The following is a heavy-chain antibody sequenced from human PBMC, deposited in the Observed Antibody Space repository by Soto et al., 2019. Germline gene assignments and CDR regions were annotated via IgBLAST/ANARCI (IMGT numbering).Heavy chain of an antibody. Sequence: EVQLLESGGGLVKPGGSLRLSCAASGFTFSKYAMSWVRLAPGKGLEWVSSINANGGITDYADSLKGRFTISRDNFQNILSLQMDSLRGDDTALYFCAKDKYTDSVRKVWFFDYWGRGTLVTVSS. D-gene: IGHD2-15*01. CDR1: GFTFSKYA. CDR3: AKDKYTDSVRKVWFFDY. V-gene: IGHV3-23*01. CDR2: INANGGIT. J-gene: IGHJ2*01.